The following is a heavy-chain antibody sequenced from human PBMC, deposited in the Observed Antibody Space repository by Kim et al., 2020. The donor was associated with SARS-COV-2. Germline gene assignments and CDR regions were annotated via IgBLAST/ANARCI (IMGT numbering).Heavy chain of an antibody. J-gene: IGHJ4*02. CDR3: ARESFGGFPPDSRLFL. CDR1: GYTFTSYA. V-gene: IGHV7-4-1*02. Sequence: ASVKVSCKASGYTFTSYAMNWVRQAPGQGLEWMGWINTNTGNPTYAQGFTGRFVFSLDTSVSTAYLQISSLKAEDTAVYYCARESFGGFPPDSRLFLWGKGTLVTVSS. CDR2: INTNTGNP. D-gene: IGHD3-22*01.